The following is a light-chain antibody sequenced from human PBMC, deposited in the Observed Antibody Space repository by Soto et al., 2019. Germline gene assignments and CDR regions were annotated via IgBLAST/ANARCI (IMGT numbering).Light chain of an antibody. J-gene: IGKJ4*01. CDR2: TAS. CDR3: QQLNSYPLT. CDR1: QGINSY. V-gene: IGKV1-9*01. Sequence: DIQLTQSPSFLSASVGDRVTVTCRASQGINSYLAWYQQKPGKAPKLLIYTASTLQSGVPSRFSGSGSGTEFTLTITSLQPEDCAAYYCQQLNSYPLTFGGGTKVEIK.